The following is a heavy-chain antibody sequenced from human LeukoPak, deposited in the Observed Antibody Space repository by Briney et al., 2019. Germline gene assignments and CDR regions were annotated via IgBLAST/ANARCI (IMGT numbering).Heavy chain of an antibody. CDR3: ARAPTVLVGYCSSSSCQADY. Sequence: PGGSLRLSCAASGFTFDDYAMHWVRQAPGKGLEWVSGISWNGGSLGYADSVKGRFTISRDNTKNSLYLQMNSLRVEDTAVYYCARAPTVLVGYCSSSSCQADYWGQGTLVTVSS. J-gene: IGHJ4*02. D-gene: IGHD2-2*01. V-gene: IGHV3-9*01. CDR2: ISWNGGSL. CDR1: GFTFDDYA.